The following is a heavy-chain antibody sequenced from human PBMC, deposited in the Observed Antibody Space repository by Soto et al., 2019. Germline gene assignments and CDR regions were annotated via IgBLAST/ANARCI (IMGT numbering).Heavy chain of an antibody. CDR3: AGGRKVYSSRWTHYYYYMDV. Sequence: QVQLVQSGAEVKKPGASVKVSCKASGYTFTSYGISWVRQAPGQGLEWMGWISAYNGNTNYAQKLQGRVTMTTDTSTSTAYMELRSLRSDDTAVHYCAGGRKVYSSRWTHYYYYMDVWGKGTTVTVSS. V-gene: IGHV1-18*01. D-gene: IGHD6-13*01. CDR1: GYTFTSYG. J-gene: IGHJ6*03. CDR2: ISAYNGNT.